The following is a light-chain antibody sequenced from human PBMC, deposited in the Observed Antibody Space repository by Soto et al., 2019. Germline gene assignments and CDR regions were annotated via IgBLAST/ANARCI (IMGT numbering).Light chain of an antibody. J-gene: IGLJ1*01. CDR1: RSDVGAYNY. CDR2: DVS. V-gene: IGLV2-11*01. CDR3: SSYAGGYTFV. Sequence: QSALTQPRSVSGSPGQSVTLSCTGTRSDVGAYNYVSWYQQHPGKAPKLMVFDVSERPSGVPDRFSGSKSANTASLTISGLQSEDEADYFCSSYAGGYTFVFGTGTKLTVL.